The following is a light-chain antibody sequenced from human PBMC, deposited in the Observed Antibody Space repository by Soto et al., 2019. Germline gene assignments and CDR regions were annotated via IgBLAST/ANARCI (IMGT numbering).Light chain of an antibody. J-gene: IGKJ5*01. CDR1: QNITTY. CDR3: QQSYSSPVT. CDR2: GAS. Sequence: IPMTKSPFSLSASVGDRVASPCRASQNITTYVNWYQQKPGKAPNLLIYGASNLQSGVPSRFSGSGSGTEFTLTISSLRPEDFATYYCQQSYSSPVTFGEGTRLEI. V-gene: IGKV1-39*01.